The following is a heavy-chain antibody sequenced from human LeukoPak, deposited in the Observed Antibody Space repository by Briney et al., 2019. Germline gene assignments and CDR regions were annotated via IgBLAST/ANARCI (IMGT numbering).Heavy chain of an antibody. D-gene: IGHD3-16*01. CDR3: AKDLGAFAATPRAGGDY. V-gene: IGHV3-30*18. Sequence: GRSLRLSCAASGFTFSSYGMHWVRQAPGKGLEWVAVISYDGSNKYYADSEKGRFTISRGNSKNTLYLQMNSLRAEDTAVYYCAKDLGAFAATPRAGGDYWGQGTLVTVSS. J-gene: IGHJ4*02. CDR1: GFTFSSYG. CDR2: ISYDGSNK.